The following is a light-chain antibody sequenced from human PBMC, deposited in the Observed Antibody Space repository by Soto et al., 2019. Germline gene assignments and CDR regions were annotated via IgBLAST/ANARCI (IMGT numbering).Light chain of an antibody. J-gene: IGLJ1*01. V-gene: IGLV2-14*03. CDR1: SSDVGNYNY. CDR3: SSYTSSNPFYV. CDR2: DVS. Sequence: QSVLTQPASVSGSPGQSITISCTGASSDVGNYNYVSWYQQHPGKAPKLIIYDVSNRSSGVSNRFSGSKSGNTASLTISGLQAEDEADYYCSSYTSSNPFYVFGSGTKVTVL.